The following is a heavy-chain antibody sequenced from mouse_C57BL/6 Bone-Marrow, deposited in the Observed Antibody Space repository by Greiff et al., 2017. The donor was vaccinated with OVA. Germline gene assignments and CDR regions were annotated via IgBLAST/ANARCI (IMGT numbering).Heavy chain of an antibody. CDR3: ARHVITYYFDY. Sequence: EVKVVESGGDLVKPGGSLKLSCAASGFTFSSYGMSWVRQTPDKRLEWVATISSGGSYTYYPDSVKGRFTISRDNAKNTLYLQMSSLKSEDTAMYYCARHVITYYFDYWGQGTTLTVSS. D-gene: IGHD2-4*01. J-gene: IGHJ2*01. V-gene: IGHV5-6*01. CDR1: GFTFSSYG. CDR2: ISSGGSYT.